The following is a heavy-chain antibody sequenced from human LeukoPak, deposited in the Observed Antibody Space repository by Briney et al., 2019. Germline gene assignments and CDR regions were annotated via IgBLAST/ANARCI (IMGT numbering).Heavy chain of an antibody. CDR2: ISGSGANT. CDR3: AKVKDYYDSSGYYYYFDY. Sequence: GGSLRLSCAASGFIFSTYAMSWVRQAPGKGLEWVSSISGSGANTYYADSVKGRFTISRDKSKNTLYLQMNSLRAEDTAVYYCAKVKDYYDSSGYYYYFDYWGQGTLVTVSS. V-gene: IGHV3-23*01. J-gene: IGHJ4*02. D-gene: IGHD3-22*01. CDR1: GFIFSTYA.